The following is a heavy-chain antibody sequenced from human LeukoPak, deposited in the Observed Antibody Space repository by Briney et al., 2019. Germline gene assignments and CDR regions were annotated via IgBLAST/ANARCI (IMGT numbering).Heavy chain of an antibody. D-gene: IGHD2-21*02. Sequence: SETLSLTCTVSGYSISSGYYWGWIRQPPGKGLEWIGSIYHSGSTFYIPSLKSRVTLSVDTSKNQFSLKLTSATAADTAVYYCARVVTNWFDPWGQGTLVTVSS. CDR3: ARVVTNWFDP. CDR1: GYSISSGYY. CDR2: IYHSGST. V-gene: IGHV4-38-2*02. J-gene: IGHJ5*02.